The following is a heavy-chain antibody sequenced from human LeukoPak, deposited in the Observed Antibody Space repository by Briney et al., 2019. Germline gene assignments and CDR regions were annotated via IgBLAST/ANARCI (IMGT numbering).Heavy chain of an antibody. J-gene: IGHJ3*02. V-gene: IGHV3-23*01. D-gene: IGHD6-19*01. CDR3: AREAILAVAGDDAFDI. Sequence: GGSLRLSCAASGFTFSSYAMSWVRQAPGKGLEWVSAISGSGGSTYYADSVKGRFTISRDNAKNSLYLQMNSLRAEDTAVYYCAREAILAVAGDDAFDIWGQGTMVTDSS. CDR1: GFTFSSYA. CDR2: ISGSGGST.